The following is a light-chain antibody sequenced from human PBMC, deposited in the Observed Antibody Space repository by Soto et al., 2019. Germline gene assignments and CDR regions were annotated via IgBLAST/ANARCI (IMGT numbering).Light chain of an antibody. J-gene: IGLJ1*01. CDR1: SSDVGGYNS. CDR3: SSYTSSSTLV. Sequence: QSALTQPASVSGSPGQSIAISCTGTSSDVGGYNSVSWYQHHPGKAPKLMIYDVNYRPSGISDRFSGSKSGNTASLTISGLQAEVEADYYCSSYTSSSTLVFGTGTKLTVL. CDR2: DVN. V-gene: IGLV2-14*03.